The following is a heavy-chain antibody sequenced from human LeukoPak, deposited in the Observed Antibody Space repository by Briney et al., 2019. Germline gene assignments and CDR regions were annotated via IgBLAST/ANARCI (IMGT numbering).Heavy chain of an antibody. D-gene: IGHD2/OR15-2a*01. Sequence: GGSLRLSCAASGFTFSSYGMHWVRQAPGKGLEWVAVISYDGSNKYYADSVKGRFTISRDNSKNTLYLQMNSLRAEDTAVYYCAKVALQVVIEGSYFDYWGQGTLVTVSS. CDR2: ISYDGSNK. CDR1: GFTFSSYG. J-gene: IGHJ4*02. V-gene: IGHV3-30*18. CDR3: AKVALQVVIEGSYFDY.